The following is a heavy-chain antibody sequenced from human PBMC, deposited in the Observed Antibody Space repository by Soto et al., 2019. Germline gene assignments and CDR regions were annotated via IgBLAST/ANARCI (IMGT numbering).Heavy chain of an antibody. CDR2: ISSSSSYI. Sequence: EVQLVESGGGLVKPGGSLRLSCAASGFTFSSYRMNWVRQAPGKGLEWVSSISSSSSYIYYADSVTVRFTISRDNAKNSLYLQMNSLRAEDTAVYYCATLAAEDAFDIWGQGTLVTVSS. V-gene: IGHV3-21*01. D-gene: IGHD6-13*01. CDR3: ATLAAEDAFDI. J-gene: IGHJ3*02. CDR1: GFTFSSYR.